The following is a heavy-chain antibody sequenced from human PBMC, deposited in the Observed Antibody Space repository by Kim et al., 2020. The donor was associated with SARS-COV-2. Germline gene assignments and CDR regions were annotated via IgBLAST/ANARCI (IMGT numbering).Heavy chain of an antibody. J-gene: IGHJ3*01. V-gene: IGHV3-53*01. D-gene: IGHD6-19*01. Sequence: YADSVKGRFTISRDNSKNMLYLQMNSLRAEDTAVYYCANSGIAVGNAAFDLWGQGTKVTVSS. CDR3: ANSGIAVGNAAFDL.